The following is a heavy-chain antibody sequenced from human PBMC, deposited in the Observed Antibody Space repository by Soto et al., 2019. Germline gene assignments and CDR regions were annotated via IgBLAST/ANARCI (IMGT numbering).Heavy chain of an antibody. D-gene: IGHD3-16*01. J-gene: IGHJ3*02. V-gene: IGHV3-9*01. Sequence: EVQLVESGGGLVQPGRSLRLSCAASGFTFDDYAMHWVRQAPGKGLEWVSGISWNSGSIGYADSVKGRFTISRDNAKNSLYLQMNRLRAEDTALYYCAKGSTFGGVMRFFDIWSQGTMVTVSS. CDR3: AKGSTFGGVMRFFDI. CDR2: ISWNSGSI. CDR1: GFTFDDYA.